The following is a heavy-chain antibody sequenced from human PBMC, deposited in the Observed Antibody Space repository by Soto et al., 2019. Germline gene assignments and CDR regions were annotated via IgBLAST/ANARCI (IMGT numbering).Heavy chain of an antibody. Sequence: LRLSCAASGFTFSNNAMSWVRQAPGKGLEWVSSISASGVGTYYADSVKGRFTISRDNSKNTLFLQMNRLRAEDSVVYYCAKAIRGTTGGMGVWGQGTTVTVSS. CDR1: GFTFSNNA. J-gene: IGHJ6*02. CDR2: ISASGVGT. V-gene: IGHV3-23*01. CDR3: AKAIRGTTGGMGV. D-gene: IGHD1-20*01.